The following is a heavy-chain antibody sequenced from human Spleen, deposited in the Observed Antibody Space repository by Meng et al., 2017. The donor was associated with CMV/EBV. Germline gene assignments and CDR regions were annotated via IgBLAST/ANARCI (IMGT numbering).Heavy chain of an antibody. CDR1: GGSVINGSYY. J-gene: IGHJ6*02. Sequence: SGGSVINGSYYWSWIRQPPGKGLEWIGYIYYSGNTNYNTSLKNRVTISLDTSENQFSLKLSSVTAADTAVYYCASPLGSLYYYGMDVWGQGTTVTVSS. D-gene: IGHD3-10*01. CDR3: ASPLGSLYYYGMDV. V-gene: IGHV4-61*01. CDR2: IYYSGNT.